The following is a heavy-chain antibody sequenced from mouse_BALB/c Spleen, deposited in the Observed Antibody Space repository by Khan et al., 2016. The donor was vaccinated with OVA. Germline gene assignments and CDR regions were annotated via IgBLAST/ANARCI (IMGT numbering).Heavy chain of an antibody. Sequence: VKLLESGAELAKPGASVKMSCKASGYTFTTYWMHWVKQRPGQGLEWIGYINPTSGYTDYNEKFKDRATLSADKSSRTAYMQLSSLTSGDSADYYCTRDRIDYWGQGTTLTVSS. V-gene: IGHV1-7*01. J-gene: IGHJ2*01. CDR3: TRDRIDY. CDR2: INPTSGYT. CDR1: GYTFTTYW.